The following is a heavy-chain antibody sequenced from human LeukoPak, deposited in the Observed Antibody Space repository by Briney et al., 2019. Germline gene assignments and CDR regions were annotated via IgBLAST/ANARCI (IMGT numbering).Heavy chain of an antibody. CDR2: IYTSGST. D-gene: IGHD5-12*01. CDR1: GGSISSGSYY. CDR3: ARGRGYASGYYFDY. V-gene: IGHV4-61*02. J-gene: IGHJ4*02. Sequence: SETLSLTCTVSGGSISSGSYYWSWIRQPAGKGLEWIGRIYTSGSTNYNPSLKSRVTISVDTSKNQFSLKLSSVTAADTAVYYCARGRGYASGYYFDYWGQGTLVTVSS.